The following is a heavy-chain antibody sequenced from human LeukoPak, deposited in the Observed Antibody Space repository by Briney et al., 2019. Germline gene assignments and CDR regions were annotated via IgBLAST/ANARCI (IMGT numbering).Heavy chain of an antibody. J-gene: IGHJ3*01. CDR1: GFTFSSYA. Sequence: PGGSLRLSCAASGFTFSSYAMSWVRQAPGKGLEWVGFIRSKAYGGTTEYAASVKGRFTISRDDSKSIAYLQMNSLKTEDTAVYYCTRLRLRSGLAWGQGTMVTVSS. CDR2: IRSKAYGGTT. CDR3: TRLRLRSGLA. D-gene: IGHD3-3*01. V-gene: IGHV3-49*04.